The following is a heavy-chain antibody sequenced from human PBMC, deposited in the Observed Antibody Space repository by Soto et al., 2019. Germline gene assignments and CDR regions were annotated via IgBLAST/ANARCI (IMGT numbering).Heavy chain of an antibody. J-gene: IGHJ4*02. CDR1: GYTFTGYY. CDR2: INPNSGGT. CDR3: ARDYCSGGSCYSVGFDY. V-gene: IGHV1-2*04. Sequence: QVQLVQSGAEVKKPGASVKVSCKASGYTFTGYYMHWVRQAPGQGLEWMGWINPNSGGTNYAQKFQGWVTMTRDTSISTAYMELSRLRSDDTAVYYCARDYCSGGSCYSVGFDYWGQGTLVTVSS. D-gene: IGHD2-15*01.